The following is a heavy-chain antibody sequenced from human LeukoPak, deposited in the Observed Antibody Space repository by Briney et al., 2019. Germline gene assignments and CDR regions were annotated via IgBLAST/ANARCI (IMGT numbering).Heavy chain of an antibody. CDR3: AKDSSTSNPYYGLDV. D-gene: IGHD4-11*01. CDR1: GFTFSRYG. V-gene: IGHV3-30-3*01. CDR2: ISHGGGNE. Sequence: PGGSLRLSCAASGFTFSRYGMHWVRQAPGKGLEWVAVISHGGGNEYYADSVKGRFTISRDNSKNTLYLQMDSLRAEDTAVYYCAKDSSTSNPYYGLDVWGQGTTVTVSS. J-gene: IGHJ6*02.